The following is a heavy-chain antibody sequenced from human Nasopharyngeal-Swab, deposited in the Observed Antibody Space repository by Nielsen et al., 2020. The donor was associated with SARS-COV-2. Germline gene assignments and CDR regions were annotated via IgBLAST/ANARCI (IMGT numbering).Heavy chain of an antibody. CDR1: GGTFSSYA. CDR2: IIPIFGTA. CDR3: ARTGGQQLANDYYYGMDV. V-gene: IGHV1-69*13. Sequence: SVKVSCKASGGTFSSYAISWVRQAPGQELEWMGGIIPIFGTANCAQKFQGRVTITADESTSTAYMELSSLRAEDTAVYYCARTGGQQLANDYYYGMDVCGQGTTVTVSS. J-gene: IGHJ6*02. D-gene: IGHD6-13*01.